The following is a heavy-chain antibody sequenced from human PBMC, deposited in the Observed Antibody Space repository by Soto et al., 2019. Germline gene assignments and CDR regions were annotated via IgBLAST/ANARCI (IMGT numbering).Heavy chain of an antibody. CDR2: IHPSGGGT. D-gene: IGHD2-21*02. CDR1: GYTFNTYY. CDR3: ARGGHIAVVTASFDN. V-gene: IGHV1-46*02. Sequence: QVQLVQSGAEVRKPGASVKVSCKPSGYTFNTYYLHWLRQAPGQALEWMGVIHPSGGGTTYAQKFLGRVTVTRNTSTPTVFMWLSSLRSDDTAVYYCARGGHIAVVTASFDNWGQGTLVTVSS. J-gene: IGHJ4*02.